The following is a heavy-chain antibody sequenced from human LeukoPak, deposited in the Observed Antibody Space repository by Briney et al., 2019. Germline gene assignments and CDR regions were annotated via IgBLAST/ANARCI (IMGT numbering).Heavy chain of an antibody. Sequence: GGSLRLSCAASGFTFSSYAMTWVRQAPGKGLEWVSSVSGSGDTKYYADSVKGRFTISRDNSKNTLYLQINNLRAEDTAIYYCARGSSAYYHWGQGALVTVSS. CDR3: ARGSSAYYH. J-gene: IGHJ5*02. D-gene: IGHD3-22*01. V-gene: IGHV3-23*01. CDR2: VSGSGDTK. CDR1: GFTFSSYA.